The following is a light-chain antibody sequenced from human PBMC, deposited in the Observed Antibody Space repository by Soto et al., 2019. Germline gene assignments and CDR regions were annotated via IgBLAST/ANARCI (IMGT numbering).Light chain of an antibody. CDR1: ESLSNNY. CDR3: QQYGRLPIT. J-gene: IGKJ5*01. V-gene: IGKV3-20*01. CDR2: GAT. Sequence: EIVLTQYPGTLSLSPGERATLSCRSSESLSNNYLAWYKQKPGQAPRLLISGATTRASGIPDRFSGSGSGTDFTLSINRLEPEDFVVYFCQQYGRLPITFGQGTRLEIK.